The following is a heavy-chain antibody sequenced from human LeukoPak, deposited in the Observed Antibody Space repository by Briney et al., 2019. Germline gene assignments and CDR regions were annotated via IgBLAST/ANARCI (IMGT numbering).Heavy chain of an antibody. J-gene: IGHJ4*02. D-gene: IGHD6-13*01. CDR2: ISSSGSTI. CDR3: ARDMGVSSSWYVGY. CDR1: GFTFSSYW. Sequence: PGGPLRLSCAASGFTFSSYWMSWVRQAPGKGLEWVSYISSSGSTIYYADSVKGRFTISRDNAKNSLYLQMNSLRAEDTAVYYCARDMGVSSSWYVGYWGQGTLVTVSS. V-gene: IGHV3-48*04.